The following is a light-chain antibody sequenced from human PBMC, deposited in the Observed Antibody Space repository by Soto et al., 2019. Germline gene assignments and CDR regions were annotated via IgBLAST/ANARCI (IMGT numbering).Light chain of an antibody. V-gene: IGKV2-28*01. CDR2: LGS. CDR3: MQGLQTLPT. Sequence: DIVMTQSPLSLPVTPGEPASISCRSSQSLLHSDGYNYLDWYVQKPGQSPRLLIYLGSKRASGIADRVSGSGSGTDFKLKISRVEADDVGVYYCMQGLQTLPTFGPGTKVDIK. CDR1: QSLLHSDGYNY. J-gene: IGKJ3*01.